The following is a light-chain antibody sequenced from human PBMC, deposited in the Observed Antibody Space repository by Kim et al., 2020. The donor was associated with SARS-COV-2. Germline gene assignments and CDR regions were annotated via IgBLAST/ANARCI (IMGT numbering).Light chain of an antibody. V-gene: IGKV3-20*01. Sequence: SPGERATLSCRASQSVSSSFFACYQQQPGPAPILLIYGASRRATGIPDRFSGSGSGTDFTLTISRLEPEDFAVYYCQHYSSSSFTFGPGTKVDIK. CDR1: QSVSSSF. CDR3: QHYSSSSFT. J-gene: IGKJ3*01. CDR2: GAS.